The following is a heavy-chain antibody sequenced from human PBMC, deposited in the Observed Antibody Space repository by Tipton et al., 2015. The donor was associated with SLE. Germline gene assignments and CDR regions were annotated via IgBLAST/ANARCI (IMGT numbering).Heavy chain of an antibody. CDR3: ARDEWAVAGTGGLPGY. Sequence: TLSLTCTVSGGSINNYYWTWIRQTPGKGLEWIGYIYNSGRTTYNPSLESRVTISVDTSKNQFSLKLSSVTAADTAVYYCARDEWAVAGTGGLPGYWGQGTLVTVSS. V-gene: IGHV4-59*12. D-gene: IGHD6-19*01. J-gene: IGHJ4*02. CDR1: GGSINNYY. CDR2: IYNSGRT.